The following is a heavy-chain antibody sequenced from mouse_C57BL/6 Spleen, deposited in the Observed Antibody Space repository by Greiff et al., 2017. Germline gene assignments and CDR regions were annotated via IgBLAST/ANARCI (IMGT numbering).Heavy chain of an antibody. CDR1: GYTFTSYW. V-gene: IGHV1-59*01. D-gene: IGHD2-3*01. Sequence: QVQLQQPGAELVRPGTSVKLSCKASGYTFTSYWMHWVKQRPGQGLEWIGVIDPSDSYTNYNQKFKGKATLTVDTSSRTAYMQLSSLTSEDSAVYYCARVGDDYAMDYWGQGTSVTVSS. CDR2: IDPSDSYT. J-gene: IGHJ4*01. CDR3: ARVGDDYAMDY.